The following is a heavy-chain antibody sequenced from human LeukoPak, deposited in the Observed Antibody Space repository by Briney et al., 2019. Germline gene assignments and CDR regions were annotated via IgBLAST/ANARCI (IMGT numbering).Heavy chain of an antibody. J-gene: IGHJ4*02. D-gene: IGHD2-2*01. CDR3: ARLEIVVVPATAFDN. CDR1: GGSTSNYY. Sequence: PSETLSLTCSVSGGSTSNYYWSWIRQPPGKGLEWIRYIYYTGRTNYSPSLKSRVTISVDTSKNQFSLKLSSVTAADTAVYYCARLEIVVVPATAFDNWGQGTLVIVSS. V-gene: IGHV4-59*12. CDR2: IYYTGRT.